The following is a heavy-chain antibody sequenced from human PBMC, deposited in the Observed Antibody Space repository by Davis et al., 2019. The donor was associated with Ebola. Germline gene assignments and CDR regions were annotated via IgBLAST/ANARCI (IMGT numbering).Heavy chain of an antibody. Sequence: GGSLRLSCKGSGYSFTSYWIGWVRQTPGKGLEWMGIIYPGDSDTRYSPSFQGQVTISADKSISTAYLQWSSLKASDTAIYYCARLYGGNSPGCFDYWGQGTLVTVSS. V-gene: IGHV5-51*01. J-gene: IGHJ4*02. D-gene: IGHD4-23*01. CDR2: IYPGDSDT. CDR1: GYSFTSYW. CDR3: ARLYGGNSPGCFDY.